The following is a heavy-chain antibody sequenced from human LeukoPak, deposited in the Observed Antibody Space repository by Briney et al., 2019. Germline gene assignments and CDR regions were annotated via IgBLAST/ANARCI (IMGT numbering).Heavy chain of an antibody. D-gene: IGHD2-2*01. Sequence: SETLSLTCTVSGGSISSYYWSWIRQPPGKGLEWVGYIYYSGSTNYNPSLKSRVTISVDTSKNQFSLNLSSVTAADTGVYYCARGWYCSSTSCYPCYMDVWGKGTPVTVSS. J-gene: IGHJ6*03. V-gene: IGHV4-59*01. CDR3: ARGWYCSSTSCYPCYMDV. CDR1: GGSISSYY. CDR2: IYYSGST.